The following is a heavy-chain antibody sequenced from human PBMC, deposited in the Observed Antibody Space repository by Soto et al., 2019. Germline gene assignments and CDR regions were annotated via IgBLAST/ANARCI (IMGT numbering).Heavy chain of an antibody. J-gene: IGHJ4*02. CDR1: GFTFSSYG. D-gene: IGHD3-3*01. CDR2: IWDDGSNK. Sequence: QVQLVESGGGVVQPGRSLRLSCAASGFTFSSYGMHWVRQAPGKGLEWVAVIWDDGSNKYYADSVKGRFTISRDNSKNTLYLQMNSLRAEDTAVYYCARDDGFLEWLLYYFDYWGQGTLVTVSS. CDR3: ARDDGFLEWLLYYFDY. V-gene: IGHV3-33*01.